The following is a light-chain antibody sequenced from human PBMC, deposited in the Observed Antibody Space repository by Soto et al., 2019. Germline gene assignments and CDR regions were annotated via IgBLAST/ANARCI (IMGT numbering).Light chain of an antibody. CDR2: AAS. CDR3: QQYYSYPLT. CDR1: QGISSY. V-gene: IGKV1-8*01. Sequence: AIRLTQSPSSLSASTGGRASIXCRASQGISSYLAWYQQKPGKAPKLLIYAASTLQSGVPSRFSGSGSGTDFTLTISCLQSEDFATYYCQQYYSYPLTFGGGTKV. J-gene: IGKJ4*01.